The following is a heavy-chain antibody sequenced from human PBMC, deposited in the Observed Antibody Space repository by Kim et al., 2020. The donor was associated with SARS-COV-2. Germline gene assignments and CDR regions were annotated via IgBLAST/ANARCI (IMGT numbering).Heavy chain of an antibody. D-gene: IGHD3-22*01. J-gene: IGHJ4*02. CDR3: ARLYDSSGYRLYDY. V-gene: IGHV5-51*01. Sequence: SPSVQGQVTISADKSISTAYLQWSSLKASDTAMYYCARLYDSSGYRLYDYWGQGTLVTVSS.